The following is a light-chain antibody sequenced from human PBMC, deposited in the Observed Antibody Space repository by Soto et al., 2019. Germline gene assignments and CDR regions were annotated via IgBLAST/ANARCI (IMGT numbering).Light chain of an antibody. V-gene: IGKV3-20*01. CDR2: GAS. CDR1: QTVSSY. J-gene: IGKJ5*01. CDR3: QQYGTSPIT. Sequence: ENVLTQSPGTLSLSPGERATLSCRASQTVSSYLTWYQQRPGQAPRLLIYGASKRATGIPDRFSASGYGTDVTLTISRLEPEEFALYYCQQYGTSPITFGQGTRLEIK.